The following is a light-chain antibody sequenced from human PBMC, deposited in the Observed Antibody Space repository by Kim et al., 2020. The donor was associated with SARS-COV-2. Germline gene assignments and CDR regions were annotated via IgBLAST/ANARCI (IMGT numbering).Light chain of an antibody. J-gene: IGLJ3*02. CDR1: NIGSKS. CDR2: YDS. V-gene: IGLV3-21*04. Sequence: APGQTARITCGGNNIGSKSVHWYQQQPGQAPVLVIYYDSDRPSGIPERFSGSNSGNTATLTISRVEAGDEADYYCQVWDSSSDHWVFGGGTQLTVL. CDR3: QVWDSSSDHWV.